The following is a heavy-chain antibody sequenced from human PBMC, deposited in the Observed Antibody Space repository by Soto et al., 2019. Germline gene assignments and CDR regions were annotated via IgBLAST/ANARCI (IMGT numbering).Heavy chain of an antibody. D-gene: IGHD3-10*01. V-gene: IGHV3-30*05. J-gene: IGHJ6*02. Sequence: QVQLVESGGGVVQPGRSLRLSCAASGFTFSSYVMHWVRQAPGKGLEWVAVISYDGSNKYYADSVKGRFTISRDNSKNTLYLQMNSLRAEGTAVYYCARDQGRYYYYYGMDVWGQGTTVTVSS. CDR3: ARDQGRYYYYYGMDV. CDR1: GFTFSSYV. CDR2: ISYDGSNK.